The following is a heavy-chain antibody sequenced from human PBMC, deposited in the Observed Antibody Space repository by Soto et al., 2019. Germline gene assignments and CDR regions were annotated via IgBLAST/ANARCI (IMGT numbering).Heavy chain of an antibody. V-gene: IGHV4-61*08. Sequence: SDTLSLTCTVSGVSISSGGYYWSWIRQHPGKGLEWIGYIYYSGSTNYNPSLKSRVAISVDTSRNQFSLKLSSVTAADTAVYYCARGHNWGGSAFDIWGQGTMVTVSS. CDR1: GVSISSGGYY. CDR2: IYYSGST. D-gene: IGHD3-16*01. CDR3: ARGHNWGGSAFDI. J-gene: IGHJ3*02.